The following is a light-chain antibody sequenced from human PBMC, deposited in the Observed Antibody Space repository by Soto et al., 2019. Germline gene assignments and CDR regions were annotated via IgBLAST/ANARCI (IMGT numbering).Light chain of an antibody. CDR2: DAS. CDR1: QSVSSF. CDR3: QQYGDSPQT. V-gene: IGKV3-11*01. J-gene: IGKJ1*01. Sequence: IVLAQSPATLALSPWERATLSCRASQSVSSFLAWYQQKPGQAPRLLIYDASNRATGIPARFSGSGSGTDFTLTISRLEPEDFAVYYCQQYGDSPQTFGPGTKVDIK.